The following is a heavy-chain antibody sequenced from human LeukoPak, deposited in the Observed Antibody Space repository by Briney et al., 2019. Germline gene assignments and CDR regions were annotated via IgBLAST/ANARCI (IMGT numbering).Heavy chain of an antibody. Sequence: GGSLRLSCAASGFTFSSYSMNWVRQAPGKGLKWVSSISSSSSYIYYADSVKGRFTISRDNTKNSLYLQMNSLRAEDTAVYYCARATAIYGSGSYYNTLGDYWGQGTLVTVSS. CDR3: ARATAIYGSGSYYNTLGDY. V-gene: IGHV3-21*01. CDR2: ISSSSSYI. CDR1: GFTFSSYS. J-gene: IGHJ4*02. D-gene: IGHD3-10*01.